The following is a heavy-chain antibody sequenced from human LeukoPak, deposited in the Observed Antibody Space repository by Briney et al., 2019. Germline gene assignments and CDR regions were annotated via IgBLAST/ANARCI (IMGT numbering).Heavy chain of an antibody. Sequence: SETLSLTYTVSGGSISSYYWSWIRQPAGKGLEWIGRIYTSGSTNYNPSLKSRVTMSVDTSKNQFSLKLSSVTAADTAVYYCARQGYTYYYDSSGYYPFDYWGQGTLVTVSS. CDR1: GGSISSYY. J-gene: IGHJ4*02. CDR2: IYTSGST. D-gene: IGHD3-22*01. CDR3: ARQGYTYYYDSSGYYPFDY. V-gene: IGHV4-4*07.